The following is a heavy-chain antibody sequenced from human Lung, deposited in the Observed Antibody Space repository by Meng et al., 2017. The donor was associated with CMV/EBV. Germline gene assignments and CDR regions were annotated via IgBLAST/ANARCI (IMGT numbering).Heavy chain of an antibody. D-gene: IGHD3-22*01. V-gene: IGHV4-39*01. CDR1: GGSISSSSYY. Sequence: SXTVSGGSISSSSYYWGWIRQPPGKGLEWIGSIYYSGSTYYNPSLKSRVTISVDTSKNQFSLKLSSVTAADTAVYYCARQGSVYYYDSSGQSPDYWGQGTLVTVSS. CDR3: ARQGSVYYYDSSGQSPDY. J-gene: IGHJ4*02. CDR2: IYYSGST.